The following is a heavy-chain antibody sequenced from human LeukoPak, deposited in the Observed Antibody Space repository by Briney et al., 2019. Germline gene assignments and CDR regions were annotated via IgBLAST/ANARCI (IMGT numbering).Heavy chain of an antibody. CDR1: GYTFTSYY. CDR2: INPSGGST. CDR3: ARDPPLFGWSGYRFDY. Sequence: GASVKASCKASGYTFTSYYMHWVRQAPGQGLEWMGIINPSGGSTSYAQKFQGRVTMTRDTSTSTVYMELSSLRSEDTAVYYCARDPPLFGWSGYRFDYWGQGTLVTVSS. V-gene: IGHV1-46*01. J-gene: IGHJ4*02. D-gene: IGHD3-3*01.